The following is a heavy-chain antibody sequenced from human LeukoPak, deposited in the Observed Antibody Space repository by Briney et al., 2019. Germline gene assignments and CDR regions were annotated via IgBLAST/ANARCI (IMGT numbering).Heavy chain of an antibody. CDR1: GGSISSYY. J-gene: IGHJ4*02. D-gene: IGHD3-3*01. CDR3: ARYDFWSGLYFDY. V-gene: IGHV4-59*01. Sequence: SLTCTVSGGSISSYYWSWIRQPPGKGLEWIGYIYYSGSTNYNPSLKSRVTISVDTSKNQFSLKLSSVTAADTAVYYCARYDFWSGLYFDYWGQGTLVTVSS. CDR2: IYYSGST.